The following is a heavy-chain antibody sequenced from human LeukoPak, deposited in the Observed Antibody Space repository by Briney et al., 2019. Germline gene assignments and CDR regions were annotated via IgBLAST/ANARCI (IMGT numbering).Heavy chain of an antibody. J-gene: IGHJ4*02. V-gene: IGHV3-23*01. CDR1: GFTFSSYA. Sequence: GGSLRLSCAASGFTFSSYAMNWVRQAPGKGLEWVSAISGSGGSTYYADSVKGRFTISRDNSKNTLYLQMNSLRAEDTAVYYCAKGFYHDSSGSSAKGYYFDYWGQGTLVTVSS. D-gene: IGHD3-22*01. CDR3: AKGFYHDSSGSSAKGYYFDY. CDR2: ISGSGGST.